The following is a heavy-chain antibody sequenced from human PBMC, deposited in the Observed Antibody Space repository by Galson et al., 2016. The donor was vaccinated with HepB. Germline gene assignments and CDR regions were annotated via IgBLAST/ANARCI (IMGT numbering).Heavy chain of an antibody. V-gene: IGHV4-39*01. CDR1: GGSISGSTYY. J-gene: IGHJ4*02. Sequence: SETLSLTCTVSGGSISGSTYYWNWIRQPPGKGLEWIGAVYYTGRTYHNPSLKSRLTISVDTSKSQFSLKLTSVNAADTAVYYCASKFHSANYYGFDYWGQGTLVTVSS. CDR2: VYYTGRT. D-gene: IGHD3-10*01. CDR3: ASKFHSANYYGFDY.